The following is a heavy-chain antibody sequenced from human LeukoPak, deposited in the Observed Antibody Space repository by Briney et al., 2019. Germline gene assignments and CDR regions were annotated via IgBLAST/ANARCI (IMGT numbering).Heavy chain of an antibody. J-gene: IGHJ4*02. V-gene: IGHV3-30-3*01. CDR3: ARSPLIVGATRGSLPDY. D-gene: IGHD1-26*01. Sequence: PGRSLRLSCAASGFTFSSYAMHWVRQAPGKGLEWVAVISYDGSNKYYADSVKGRFTISRDNSKNTLYLQMNSLRAEDTAVYYCARSPLIVGATRGSLPDYWGQGTLVTVSS. CDR2: ISYDGSNK. CDR1: GFTFSSYA.